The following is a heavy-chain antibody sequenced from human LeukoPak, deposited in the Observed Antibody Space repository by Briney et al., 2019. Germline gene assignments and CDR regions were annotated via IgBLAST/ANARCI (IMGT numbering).Heavy chain of an antibody. CDR3: AKDGDYIDY. D-gene: IGHD4-17*01. CDR2: ISGGSTYT. J-gene: IGHJ4*02. V-gene: IGHV3-11*05. Sequence: PGGSLRLSCAASGFTFSNYYMSWIRQAPGKGLEWVSYISGGSTYTNYADSVKGRFTISRDNAKNSLYLQMSSLRAEDTAVYYCAKDGDYIDYWGQGTLVTVAS. CDR1: GFTFSNYY.